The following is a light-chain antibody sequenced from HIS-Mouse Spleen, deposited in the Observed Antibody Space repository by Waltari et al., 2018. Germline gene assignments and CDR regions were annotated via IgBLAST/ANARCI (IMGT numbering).Light chain of an antibody. Sequence: IQMTQSPSTLSASVGDRVTITSRASQSISSWLAWYQQKPGKAPELLIYKASSLDSGVPSRFSGSGAGTDFTLTISRLEPEDFAVYYCQQYGSSPINFGQGTRLEIK. CDR3: QQYGSSPIN. J-gene: IGKJ5*01. CDR2: KAS. CDR1: QSISSW. V-gene: IGKV1-5*03.